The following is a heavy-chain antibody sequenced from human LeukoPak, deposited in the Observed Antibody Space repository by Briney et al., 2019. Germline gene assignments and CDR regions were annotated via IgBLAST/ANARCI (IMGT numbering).Heavy chain of an antibody. CDR2: LYSGDTT. J-gene: IGHJ6*03. D-gene: IGHD3-10*01. CDR1: GFTVSSNY. V-gene: IGHV3-66*04. Sequence: GGSLRLSCAASGFTVSSNYMSWVRQAPGKGLEWVSALYSGDTTYYANSVKGRFTISRDNSKNTLYLQMNSLTSEDTAVYYCARHTREEYGSGSSQYTYYHYYMDVWGKGTSVTVSS. CDR3: ARHTREEYGSGSSQYTYYHYYMDV.